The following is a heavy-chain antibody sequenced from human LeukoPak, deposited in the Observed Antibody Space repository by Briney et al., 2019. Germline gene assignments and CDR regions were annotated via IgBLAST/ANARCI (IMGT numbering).Heavy chain of an antibody. CDR3: ARDLCSGGSCFPFDY. CDR2: MNPKSGNT. V-gene: IGHV1-8*01. D-gene: IGHD2-15*01. CDR1: GYTFTSYD. J-gene: IGHJ4*02. Sequence: ASVKVSCKASGYTFTSYDINWARQASGQGLEWMGWMNPKSGNTGYAQKFQGRVTMTRDVSISTVYMELSSLRSEDTAVYYCARDLCSGGSCFPFDYWGQGTLVTVSS.